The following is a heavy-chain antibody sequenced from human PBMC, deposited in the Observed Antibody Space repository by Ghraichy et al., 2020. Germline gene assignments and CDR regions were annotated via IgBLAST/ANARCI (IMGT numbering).Heavy chain of an antibody. J-gene: IGHJ4*02. CDR2: ISSNGGST. CDR3: VKASARPSIHFDY. CDR1: GFTFSSYA. D-gene: IGHD5-24*01. V-gene: IGHV3-64D*06. Sequence: GGSLRLSCSASGFTFSSYAMHWVRQAPGKGLEYVSAISSNGGSTYYADSVKGRFTISRDNSKNTLYLQMSSLRAEDTAVYYCVKASARPSIHFDYWGQGTLVTVSS.